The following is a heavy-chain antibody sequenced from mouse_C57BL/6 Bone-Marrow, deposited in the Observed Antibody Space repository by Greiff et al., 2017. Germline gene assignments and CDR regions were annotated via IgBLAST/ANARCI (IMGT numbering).Heavy chain of an antibody. Sequence: VQLQQSGAELVMPGASVKLSCKASGYTFTSYWMHWVKQRPGQGLEWIGEIDPSDSYTNYNQKFKGKSTLTVDKSSSTAYMQLSSLTSEDSAVYYCARITTVAATRYFDYWGQGTTLTVSS. V-gene: IGHV1-69*01. D-gene: IGHD1-1*01. J-gene: IGHJ2*01. CDR3: ARITTVAATRYFDY. CDR2: IDPSDSYT. CDR1: GYTFTSYW.